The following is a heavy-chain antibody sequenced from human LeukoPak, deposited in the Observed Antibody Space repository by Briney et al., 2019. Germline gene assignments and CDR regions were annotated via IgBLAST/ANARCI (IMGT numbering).Heavy chain of an antibody. Sequence: QPGGSLRLSCAASGFIFSDYIMDWVRQAPGKGLEWVGRIRTGINSSTTEYAASVKGRFTISRDDSKNSMYLHMNSLKTEDTAVYHCSRDGGEGGNSAFDIWGQGTMVTVSS. CDR1: GFIFSDYI. V-gene: IGHV3-72*01. D-gene: IGHD4-23*01. J-gene: IGHJ3*02. CDR3: SRDGGEGGNSAFDI. CDR2: IRTGINSSTT.